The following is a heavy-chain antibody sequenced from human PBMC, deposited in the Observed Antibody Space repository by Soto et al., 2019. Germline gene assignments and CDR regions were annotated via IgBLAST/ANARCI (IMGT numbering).Heavy chain of an antibody. CDR2: ISYDGSNK. CDR1: GFTFSGYG. J-gene: IGHJ6*02. V-gene: IGHV3-30-3*01. Sequence: GGSLRLSCAASGFTFSGYGMHWVRQGPGKGLEWVAVISYDGSNKYYADSLKGRFTISRDNSKNTLYLQMDSLRAEDTAVYFCLADSSSSTYYYGMDVWGQGTTVTVSS. CDR3: LADSSSSTYYYGMDV. D-gene: IGHD6-6*01.